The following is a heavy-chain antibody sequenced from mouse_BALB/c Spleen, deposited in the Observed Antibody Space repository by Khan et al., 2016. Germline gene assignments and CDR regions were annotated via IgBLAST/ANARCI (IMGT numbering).Heavy chain of an antibody. CDR2: INTYTGEP. V-gene: IGHV9-3-1*01. D-gene: IGHD1-1*01. CDR3: APYYYGSIFDY. J-gene: IGHJ2*01. Sequence: QIQLVQSGPELKKPGETVKISCKASGYTFTNYGMNWVKQAPGKGLKWMGWINTYTGEPTYADDLKGRFAFSLETFASTAYLQINNRKNEDTGTSFCAPYYYGSIFDYWGQGTTLTVSS. CDR1: GYTFTNYG.